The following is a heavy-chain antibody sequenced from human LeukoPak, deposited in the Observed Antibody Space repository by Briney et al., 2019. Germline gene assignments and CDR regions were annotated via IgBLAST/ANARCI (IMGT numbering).Heavy chain of an antibody. V-gene: IGHV4-59*01. Sequence: SETLSLTCTVSGGSISSYYWSWIRQPPGKGLEWIGYIYYSGSTNYNPSLKSRVTMSADTSKNQFSLKLTSVTAADTAVYYCARGYYDSSGYSNTFDIWGQGTMVTVSS. CDR3: ARGYYDSSGYSNTFDI. J-gene: IGHJ3*02. D-gene: IGHD3-22*01. CDR2: IYYSGST. CDR1: GGSISSYY.